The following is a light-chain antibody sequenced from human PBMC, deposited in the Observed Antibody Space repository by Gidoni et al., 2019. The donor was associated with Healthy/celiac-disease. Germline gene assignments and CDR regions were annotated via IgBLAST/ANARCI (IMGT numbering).Light chain of an antibody. V-gene: IGKV1-39*01. CDR2: AAS. CDR3: QQSYSTPRT. CDR1: QSISSY. J-gene: IGKJ1*01. Sequence: DIQMTQSPSSLSASVGDRVTITCRASQSISSYLNWYQQKPGKATKLLIYAASSLQSGVPSRFSGSGSGTDFTLTISSLQPGDSATYYCQQSYSTPRTFGQGTKVEIK.